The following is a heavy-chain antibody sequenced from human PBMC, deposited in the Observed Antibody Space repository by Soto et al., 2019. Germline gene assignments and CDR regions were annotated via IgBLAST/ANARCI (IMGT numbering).Heavy chain of an antibody. V-gene: IGHV3-11*01. J-gene: IGHJ4*02. CDR1: GFTFIDYY. CDR2: ISSTGKNI. D-gene: IGHD4-17*01. Sequence: QVRLVESGGDLVKPGVSLRLSCVASGFTFIDYYMNWVRQAPGKGLEWISYISSTGKNIYYSDSVKGRFIVSRDNAKNSLFLQMNSLTADDTAVYYCGRSHGAGSYWGQGTRVTVSS. CDR3: GRSHGAGSY.